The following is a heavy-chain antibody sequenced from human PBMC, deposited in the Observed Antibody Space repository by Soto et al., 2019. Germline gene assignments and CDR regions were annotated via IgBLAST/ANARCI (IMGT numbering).Heavy chain of an antibody. Sequence: SETLALTCNVSGGSISGNYVSWIRQPPGKGLEWIGYIYYSGTTNYNPSLESRVTILVDTSRNQFSLKLTSVTPADTAVYYCAKPGSYSGSAGRVDYCGQGILVTVSS. D-gene: IGHD1-26*01. V-gene: IGHV4-59*01. CDR3: AKPGSYSGSAGRVDY. CDR1: GGSISGNY. CDR2: IYYSGTT. J-gene: IGHJ4*02.